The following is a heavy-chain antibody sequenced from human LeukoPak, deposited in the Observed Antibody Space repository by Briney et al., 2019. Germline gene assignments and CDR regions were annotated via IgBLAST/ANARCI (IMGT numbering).Heavy chain of an antibody. D-gene: IGHD3-3*01. CDR2: IIEGGSEK. J-gene: IGHJ4*02. Sequence: PGGSLRLSCAASGFTFSTYWMSWVRQAPGKGLEWVATIIEGGSEKYYVDSVKGRFTISRDNAKNSLFLQMNSLRADDTAVYYCARAWSNDYWGQGTLVTVSS. CDR3: ARAWSNDY. V-gene: IGHV3-7*05. CDR1: GFTFSTYW.